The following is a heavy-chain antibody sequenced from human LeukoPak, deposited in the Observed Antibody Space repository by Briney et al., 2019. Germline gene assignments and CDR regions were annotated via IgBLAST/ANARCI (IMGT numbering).Heavy chain of an antibody. V-gene: IGHV3-30-3*01. D-gene: IGHD5-24*01. CDR3: GTGWAVDF. Sequence: PGGSLRLSCAASGFTFSNYAMHWVRQAPGKGLEWVAVISYDGSNKSYADSVKGRFTISRDNAKNLLYLQMNSLRAEDTAVYYCGTGWAVDFWGQGTLVTVSS. CDR2: ISYDGSNK. J-gene: IGHJ4*02. CDR1: GFTFSNYA.